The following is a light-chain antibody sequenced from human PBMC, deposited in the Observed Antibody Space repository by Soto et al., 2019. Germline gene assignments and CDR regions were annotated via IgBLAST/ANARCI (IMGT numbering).Light chain of an antibody. CDR2: GAS. CDR1: QSISSK. J-gene: IGKJ5*01. CDR3: QHYTSWPVT. Sequence: EILMTQSPATLSVSPGGRAILSCRASQSISSKLAWYQQKPGQAPRLLIYGASTRATGIPVRFSGSGSGTEFTLAISSLQSEDFAVYYCQHYTSWPVTFGQGTRLEI. V-gene: IGKV3-15*01.